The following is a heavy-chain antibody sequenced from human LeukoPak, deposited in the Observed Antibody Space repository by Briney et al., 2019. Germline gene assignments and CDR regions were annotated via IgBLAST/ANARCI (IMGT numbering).Heavy chain of an antibody. J-gene: IGHJ5*02. V-gene: IGHV4-61*02. D-gene: IGHD3-9*01. CDR3: AREELRYFDWLLNWFDP. CDR2: IYTSGRT. Sequence: PSQTLSLTCTVSGDSISSGRYYWSWIRQPAGKRLEWIGRIYTSGRTNYNPSLKSRVTISLDTSKNQFSLKLSSVTAADTAVYYCAREELRYFDWLLNWFDPWGQGTLVTVSS. CDR1: GDSISSGRYY.